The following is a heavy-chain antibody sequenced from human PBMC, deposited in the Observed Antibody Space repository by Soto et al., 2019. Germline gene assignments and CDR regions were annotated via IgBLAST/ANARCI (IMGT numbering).Heavy chain of an antibody. Sequence: PXESLKISCKGSGYSFTSYWISWVRQMPGKGLEWMGRIDPSDSYTNYSPSFQGHVTISADKSISTAYLQWSSLKASDTAMYYCASPLYDYGSAVAYYGMDVWGQGTTVTVSS. V-gene: IGHV5-10-1*01. CDR1: GYSFTSYW. CDR3: ASPLYDYGSAVAYYGMDV. D-gene: IGHD4-17*01. CDR2: IDPSDSYT. J-gene: IGHJ6*02.